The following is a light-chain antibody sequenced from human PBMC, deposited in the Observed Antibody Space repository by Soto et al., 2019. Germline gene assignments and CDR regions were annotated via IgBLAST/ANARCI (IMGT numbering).Light chain of an antibody. V-gene: IGKV3-15*01. CDR1: QSVRSN. J-gene: IGKJ1*01. Sequence: EVVMTQSPVTLSVSPGDRVTLSCRASQSVRSNLAWYQQKVGQAPRLLIYGASTRATGIPARFSGSGSETEFTLTISSLQSEDFVVYYCQQYNNWPLTFGQGTKVESK. CDR2: GAS. CDR3: QQYNNWPLT.